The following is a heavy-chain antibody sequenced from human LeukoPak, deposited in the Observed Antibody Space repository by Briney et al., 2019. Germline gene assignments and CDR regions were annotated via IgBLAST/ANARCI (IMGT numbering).Heavy chain of an antibody. CDR2: IIPVLDIA. Sequence: SVKVSCKASGYTFTSYGISWVRQAPGQGLEWMGRIIPVLDIATSAQTFQDRVTITADRSTSTAYMELESLSPEDTAVYYCARDSSRDGYSPWGFDIWGQGTLVTVSS. CDR1: GYTFTSYG. CDR3: ARDSSRDGYSPWGFDI. V-gene: IGHV1-69*04. J-gene: IGHJ3*02. D-gene: IGHD5-24*01.